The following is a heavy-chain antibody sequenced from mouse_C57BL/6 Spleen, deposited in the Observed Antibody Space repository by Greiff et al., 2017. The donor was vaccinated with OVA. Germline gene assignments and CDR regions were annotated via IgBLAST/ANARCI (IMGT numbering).Heavy chain of an antibody. CDR1: GYTFTSYW. CDR3: ARRALDYSYYFDY. Sequence: QVQLQQPGAELVKPGASVKLSCKASGYTFTSYWMHWVKQRPGQGLEWIGMIHPNSGSTNYNEKFKSKATLTVDKSSSTAYMQLSSLTSEDSAVYYCARRALDYSYYFDYWGQGTTLTVSS. V-gene: IGHV1-64*01. CDR2: IHPNSGST. D-gene: IGHD2-4*01. J-gene: IGHJ2*01.